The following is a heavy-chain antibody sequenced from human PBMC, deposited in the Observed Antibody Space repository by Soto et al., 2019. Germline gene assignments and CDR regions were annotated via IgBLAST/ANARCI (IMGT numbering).Heavy chain of an antibody. CDR2: VHYSGTT. CDR3: ARVPAEQYAVRCKGKRFFDY. J-gene: IGHJ4*02. D-gene: IGHD2-8*01. CDR1: GGSMVGYY. Sequence: QVQLQESGPGLVKPSETLSLICTVSGGSMVGYYWNWVRQPPGKGLERIGYVHYSGTTHYNPSFESRVSISIDTSKSEVSLRLHSVTAADTAVFYCARVPAEQYAVRCKGKRFFDYWGQGTLVTVSS. V-gene: IGHV4-59*01.